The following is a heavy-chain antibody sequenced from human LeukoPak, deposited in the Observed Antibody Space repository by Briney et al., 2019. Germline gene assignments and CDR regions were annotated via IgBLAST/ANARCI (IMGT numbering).Heavy chain of an antibody. CDR1: GFTFSNFG. CDR3: AKDRLRYFDWLNWFDP. D-gene: IGHD3-9*01. CDR2: ISGSGGNM. Sequence: GGSLRLSCTATGFTFSNFGMAWVRQAPGQGLEWVSTISGSGGNMYQADSVKGRFTISRDNSRSTLYLQMNSLRAEDTAVYYCAKDRLRYFDWLNWFDPWGQGTLVTVSS. J-gene: IGHJ5*02. V-gene: IGHV3-23*01.